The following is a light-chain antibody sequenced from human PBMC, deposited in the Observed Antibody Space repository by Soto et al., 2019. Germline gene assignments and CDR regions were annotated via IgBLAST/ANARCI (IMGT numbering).Light chain of an antibody. Sequence: SVLTQPPSASGTPGQRVTISCSGSSSNIGSNYVYWYQQLPGTAPKLLIYRNNRRPSGVPYRFSGSKSGTSASPAISGLRSEDEADDYCAAWDDSLSGVVFGGGTKLTVL. J-gene: IGLJ2*01. CDR2: RNN. CDR3: AAWDDSLSGVV. CDR1: SSNIGSNY. V-gene: IGLV1-47*01.